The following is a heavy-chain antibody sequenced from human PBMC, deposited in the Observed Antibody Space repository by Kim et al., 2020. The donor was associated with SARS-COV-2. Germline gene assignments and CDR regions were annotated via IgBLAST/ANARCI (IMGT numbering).Heavy chain of an antibody. V-gene: IGHV3-30*18. CDR3: AKGGAYSSSWYGGVDEMDV. CDR1: GFTFSNYG. Sequence: GGSLRLSCAASGFTFSNYGMHWVRQAPGKGLEWVAVISYDGGNKYYADSVKGRFTISRDNSKNTLYLQMNSLRAADTAVYYCAKGGAYSSSWYGGVDEMDVWGQGTTVTVSS. CDR2: ISYDGGNK. J-gene: IGHJ6*02. D-gene: IGHD6-13*01.